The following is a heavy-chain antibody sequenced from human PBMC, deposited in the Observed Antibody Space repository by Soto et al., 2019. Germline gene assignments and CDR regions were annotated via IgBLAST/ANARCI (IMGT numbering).Heavy chain of an antibody. CDR1: GYSFTSYW. CDR3: ARHYPEQQLVSPLLDL. V-gene: IGHV5-51*01. Sequence: GESLKISCKGSGYSFTSYWIGWVRQMPGKGLEWMGIIYPGDSDTRYSPSFQGQVTISADKSISTAYLQCSSLKASETAMYYCARHYPEQQLVSPLLDLWAPRTLVLVS. CDR2: IYPGDSDT. J-gene: IGHJ5*02. D-gene: IGHD6-13*01.